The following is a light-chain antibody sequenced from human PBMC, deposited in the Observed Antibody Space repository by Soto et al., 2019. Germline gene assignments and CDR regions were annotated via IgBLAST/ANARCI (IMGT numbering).Light chain of an antibody. CDR1: QSVYIY. J-gene: IGKJ4*01. CDR2: DTS. Sequence: EIVLTQSPATLSLSPGERATLSCRASQSVYIYLAWYQQKPGQAPRLLIYDTSNRATGIPARFSGSGSGTDFTLTISSLEPEDFAVYYCQQHSNWPPSLTFGGGTKVEIK. CDR3: QQHSNWPPSLT. V-gene: IGKV3-11*01.